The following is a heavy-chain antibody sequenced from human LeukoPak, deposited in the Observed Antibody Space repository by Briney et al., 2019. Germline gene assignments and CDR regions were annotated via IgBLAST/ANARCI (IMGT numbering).Heavy chain of an antibody. D-gene: IGHD6-19*01. CDR1: GFTFSSYE. CDR3: ARGGSLGY. V-gene: IGHV3-48*03. CDR2: ISSSGSAI. J-gene: IGHJ4*02. Sequence: PGGSLRLSCAASGFTFSSYEMNWVRQAPGKGLEWVSKISSSGSAIYYADSVKGRFTISRDNAKSSLYLQMTSLRVEDMAVYYCARGGSLGYWGQGTLVTVSS.